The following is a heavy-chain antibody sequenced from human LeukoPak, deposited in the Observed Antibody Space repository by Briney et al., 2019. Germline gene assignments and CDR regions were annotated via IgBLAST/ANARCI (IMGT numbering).Heavy chain of an antibody. CDR2: IYYTGST. V-gene: IGHV4-59*08. D-gene: IGHD1-26*01. J-gene: IGHJ5*02. CDR1: GFTFSSYA. CDR3: ARRRVGAISSYNWFDP. Sequence: GSLRLSCAASGFTFSSYAMSWVRQAPGKGLEWVGYIYYTGSTNYNPSPTSRVTISIDTSKNQFSLKLNSVTAADTAVYYCARRRVGAISSYNWFDPWGQGTLVTVSS.